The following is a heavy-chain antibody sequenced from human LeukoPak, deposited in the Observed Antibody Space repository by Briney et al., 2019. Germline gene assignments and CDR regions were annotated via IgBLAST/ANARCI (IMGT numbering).Heavy chain of an antibody. J-gene: IGHJ4*02. CDR3: AKDMAAYYYSSGNIDY. CDR1: GSTFDDYA. D-gene: IGHD3-10*01. CDR2: ISWDGGST. V-gene: IGHV3-43D*03. Sequence: GGSLRLSCAASGSTFDDYAMHWVRQAPGKGLEWVSLISWDGGSTYYADSVKGRFTISRDNSKNSLYLQMNSLRAEDTALYYCAKDMAAYYYSSGNIDYWGQGTLVTVSS.